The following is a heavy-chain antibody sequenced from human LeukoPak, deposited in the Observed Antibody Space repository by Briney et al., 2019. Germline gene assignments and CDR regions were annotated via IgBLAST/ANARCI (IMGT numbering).Heavy chain of an antibody. CDR1: GFTFSSYW. Sequence: GGSLRLSCAASGFTFSSYWMSWVRQAPGKGLEWVANIKQDGSEKYYVDSVKGRFTISRDNAKNSLYLQMNSLRAEDTAVNYCARGYTVLTFGYWGQGTLVTVSS. V-gene: IGHV3-7*01. CDR3: ARGYTVLTFGY. D-gene: IGHD1-14*01. CDR2: IKQDGSEK. J-gene: IGHJ4*02.